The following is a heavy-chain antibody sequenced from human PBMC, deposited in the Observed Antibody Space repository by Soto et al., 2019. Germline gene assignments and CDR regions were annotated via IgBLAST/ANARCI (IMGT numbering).Heavy chain of an antibody. J-gene: IGHJ5*02. CDR3: SSPPPSGRALGGGVDA. V-gene: IGHV1-46*01. Sequence: QVQLVQSGAEVKKPGASVRVSCKASGYTFTNYCLHWVRQAPGQRLEWMGMINPGPGLSWMGIINPRGASPGYAQTFPGRVTLPLATSTSTVHMELRRLTSHDAGGYCWSSPPPSGRALGGGVDAWGQGTLVTVSS. D-gene: IGHD3-10*01. CDR2: INPRGASP. CDR1: GYTFTNYC.